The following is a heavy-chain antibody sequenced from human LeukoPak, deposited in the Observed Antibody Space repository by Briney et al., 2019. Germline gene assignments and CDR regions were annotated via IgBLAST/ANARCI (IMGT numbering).Heavy chain of an antibody. CDR3: ARDRCGGSSNRFDY. CDR1: GFTFSSYS. J-gene: IGHJ4*02. D-gene: IGHD1-26*01. CDR2: ISSSSSYI. Sequence: TAGGSLRLSCAASGFTFSSYSMNWVRQAPGKGLEWVSSISSSSSYIYYANSVKGRFTISRDNAKNSMYLQMNSLRAKDTAVYYCARDRCGGSSNRFDYWGQGTLVTVSS. V-gene: IGHV3-21*03.